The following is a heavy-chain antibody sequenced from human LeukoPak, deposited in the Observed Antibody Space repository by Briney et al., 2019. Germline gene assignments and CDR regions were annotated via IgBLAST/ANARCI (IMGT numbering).Heavy chain of an antibody. V-gene: IGHV3-53*01. Sequence: PGGSLRLSCVVSGFTVSNNYMSWVRQAPRKGLEWVSVIYSGGSTYYADSVKGRFTISRDNSKNTLYLQMNSPRAEDTAVYYCAHGYYGDYWGQGTLVTVSS. CDR2: IYSGGST. CDR3: AHGYYGDY. CDR1: GFTVSNNY. J-gene: IGHJ4*02. D-gene: IGHD3-3*01.